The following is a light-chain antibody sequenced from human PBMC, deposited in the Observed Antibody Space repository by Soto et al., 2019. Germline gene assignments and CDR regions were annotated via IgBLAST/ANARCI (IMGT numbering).Light chain of an antibody. Sequence: EIVLTQSPGTLSLSPGERATLSCRASQSVSSSYLAWYQQKPGQAPRLLIYGASSRATGIPDRFSGSGSGTDFTLTISRLEPEDFVVYYWQQFGSSPLFTFAPGTKVDVK. CDR2: GAS. CDR1: QSVSSSY. V-gene: IGKV3-20*01. J-gene: IGKJ3*01. CDR3: QQFGSSPLFT.